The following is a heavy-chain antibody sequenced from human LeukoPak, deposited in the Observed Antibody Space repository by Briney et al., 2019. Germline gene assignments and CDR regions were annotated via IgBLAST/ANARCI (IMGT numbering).Heavy chain of an antibody. CDR2: INPSGGST. J-gene: IGHJ4*02. Sequence: ASVKVSCKASGYTFTSHYMHWVRQAPGQGLEWMGIINPSGGSTSYAQKFQGRVTMTRDMPTSTVYMELSSLRSEDTAVYYCARDSYYDSSGYHFDYWGQGTLVTVSS. CDR1: GYTFTSHY. CDR3: ARDSYYDSSGYHFDY. V-gene: IGHV1-46*01. D-gene: IGHD3-22*01.